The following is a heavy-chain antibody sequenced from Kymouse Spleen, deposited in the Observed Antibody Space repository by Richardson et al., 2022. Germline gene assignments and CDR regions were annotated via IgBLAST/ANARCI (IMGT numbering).Heavy chain of an antibody. J-gene: IGHJ6*02. V-gene: IGHV4-34*01. CDR1: GGSFSGYY. Sequence: QVQLQQWGAGLLKPSETLSLTCAVYGGSFSGYYWSWIRQPPGKGLEWIGEINHSGSTNYNPSLKSRVTISVDTSKNQFSLKLSSVTAADTAVYYCARDSSSWWDYYYYGMDVWGQGTTVTVSS. D-gene: IGHD6-13*01. CDR2: INHSGST. CDR3: ARDSSSWWDYYYYGMDV.